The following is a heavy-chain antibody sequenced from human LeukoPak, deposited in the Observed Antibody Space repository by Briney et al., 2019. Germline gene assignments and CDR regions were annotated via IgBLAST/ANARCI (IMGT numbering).Heavy chain of an antibody. V-gene: IGHV4-34*01. CDR1: GGSFSGYY. J-gene: IGHJ4*02. CDR3: ARDVGARLPGY. D-gene: IGHD6-6*01. Sequence: NSSETLSLTCAVYGGSFSGYYWSWIRQPPGKGLEWIGEIYHSGNSNYNPSLKSRVTISVDKSRNQFSLKLSSVTAADTALYYCARDVGARLPGYWGQGILVTVSS. CDR2: IYHSGNS.